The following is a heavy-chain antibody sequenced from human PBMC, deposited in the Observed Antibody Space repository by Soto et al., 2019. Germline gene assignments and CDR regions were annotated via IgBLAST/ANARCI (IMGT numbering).Heavy chain of an antibody. J-gene: IGHJ4*02. CDR3: TTDVWPYFQSDY. CDR2: IKSKTDGGTT. Sequence: VQLVESGGGFVKPGGSLRLSCAASGLTFRNAWMNWVRQAPGKGLEWVGHIKSKTDGGTTDYAAPVKGRFTFSRDDSKNTLYLQINSLKIDDTGVYYCTTDVWPYFQSDYWGQGTLVTVSP. V-gene: IGHV3-15*07. D-gene: IGHD2-8*01. CDR1: GLTFRNAW.